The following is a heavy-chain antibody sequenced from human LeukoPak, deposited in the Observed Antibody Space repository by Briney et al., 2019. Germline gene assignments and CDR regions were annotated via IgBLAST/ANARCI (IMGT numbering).Heavy chain of an antibody. J-gene: IGHJ4*02. CDR2: ISDTGRRT. V-gene: IGHV3-23*01. CDR3: GRHDSFIPF. Sequence: GGSLRLSCAASGVTFSDYAMTWVRQAAGKGLEWVSSISDTGRRTYYTDSVKGRFTISRDDSKKAVYLEMSTLRVEDTAIYFCGRHDSFIPFWGQGTLVTVSS. CDR1: GVTFSDYA. D-gene: IGHD3-16*02.